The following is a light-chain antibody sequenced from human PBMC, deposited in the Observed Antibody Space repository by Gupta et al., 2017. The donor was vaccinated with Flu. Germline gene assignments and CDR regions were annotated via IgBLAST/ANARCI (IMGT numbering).Light chain of an antibody. Sequence: QSVLTQPPSLSAAAGQGVTISCSGTISNIGNNYVSWYQQMPGTAPKLLIYGNDKRPSGIPDRFSGSKSGTSATLGITGLQTGDEADYFCGTWDTTLRDGRVFGGGTKLSVL. CDR3: GTWDTTLRDGRV. V-gene: IGLV1-51*02. CDR1: ISNIGNNY. J-gene: IGLJ2*01. CDR2: GND.